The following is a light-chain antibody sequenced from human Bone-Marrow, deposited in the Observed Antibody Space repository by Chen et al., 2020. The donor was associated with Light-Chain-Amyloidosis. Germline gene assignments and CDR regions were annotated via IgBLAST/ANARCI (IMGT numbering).Light chain of an antibody. J-gene: IGLJ3*02. V-gene: IGLV3-21*02. CDR1: NIGSTS. CDR3: QVWDRSSDRPV. CDR2: DDS. Sequence: SYVLTQPSSVSVAPGQTATIACGGNNIGSTSVHWYQQTPGQAPLLVVYDDSDRPSGIPERWSGSTSVNTATLTISRVEDGDEAEYYCQVWDRSSDRPVFGGGTKLTVL.